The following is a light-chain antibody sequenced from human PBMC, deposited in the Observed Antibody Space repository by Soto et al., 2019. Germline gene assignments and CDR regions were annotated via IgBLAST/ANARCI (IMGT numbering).Light chain of an antibody. J-gene: IGLJ1*01. Sequence: QSALTQPPSASGSPGQPVTISCTGTSSDVGGYNYVSWYQQHPGKAPKLMIYEVSKRPSGVPDRFSGSKSGNTASLTVSGLQAEDEADYYCSSYAGNSNYVFGTGTKLTVL. CDR2: EVS. CDR3: SSYAGNSNYV. V-gene: IGLV2-8*01. CDR1: SSDVGGYNY.